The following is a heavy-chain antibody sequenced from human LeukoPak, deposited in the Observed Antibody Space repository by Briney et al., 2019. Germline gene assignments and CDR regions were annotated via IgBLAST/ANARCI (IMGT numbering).Heavy chain of an antibody. CDR3: ARAASHYNFRDNYYFLDV. D-gene: IGHD5-24*01. CDR2: INPKTGDT. J-gene: IGHJ6*03. Sequence: GASVKVSCKASGYTFTSYYMHWVRQAPGQGLEWMGWINPKTGDTDSVQRFQGRVSMTRDPSLNTTFMDLSRLRSDDTAAYYCARAASHYNFRDNYYFLDVWGGGTTVTVSS. V-gene: IGHV1-2*02. CDR1: GYTFTSYY.